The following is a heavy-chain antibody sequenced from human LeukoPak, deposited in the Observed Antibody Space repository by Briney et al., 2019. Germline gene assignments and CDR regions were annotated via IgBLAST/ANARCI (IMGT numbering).Heavy chain of an antibody. J-gene: IGHJ5*02. CDR1: GFTFSDYY. CDR3: AKDKLPYYYGSGSSVNWFDP. D-gene: IGHD3-10*01. CDR2: ISGSGGST. V-gene: IGHV3-23*01. Sequence: GGSLRLSCAASGFTFSDYYMSWIRQAPGKGLEWVSAISGSGGSTYYADSVKGRFTISRDNSKNTLYLQMNSLRAEDTAVYYCAKDKLPYYYGSGSSVNWFDPWGQGTLVTVSS.